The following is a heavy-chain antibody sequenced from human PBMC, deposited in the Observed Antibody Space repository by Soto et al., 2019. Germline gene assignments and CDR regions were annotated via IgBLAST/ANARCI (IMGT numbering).Heavy chain of an antibody. CDR2: INAGYGNT. CDR3: ARDTGDGTFDF. V-gene: IGHV1-3*01. CDR1: GYTFGSYA. Sequence: ASVKVSCKASGYTFGSYAMHWVRQAPGQRLEWMGWINAGYGNTKSSQKFQDRVTISRDTSASTAYMELTSLRSEDTAVYYCARDTGDGTFDFWGQGTLVTVSS. J-gene: IGHJ4*02. D-gene: IGHD7-27*01.